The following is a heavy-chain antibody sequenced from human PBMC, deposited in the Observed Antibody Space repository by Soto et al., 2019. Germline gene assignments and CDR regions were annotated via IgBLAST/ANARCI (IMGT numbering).Heavy chain of an antibody. CDR3: TRLVLGSVVY. D-gene: IGHD2-15*01. V-gene: IGHV3-73*02. J-gene: IGHJ4*02. CDR2: IRSKANSYAT. CDR1: GFTFSGST. Sequence: EVQLVESGGGLVQPGGSLKLSCAASGFTFSGSTMHWVRQASGKGLEWVGRIRSKANSYATAYAASVKGRFTISRDDSKNKAYLQMTSLKTEETSVYYCTRLVLGSVVYWGQGTLVTVSS.